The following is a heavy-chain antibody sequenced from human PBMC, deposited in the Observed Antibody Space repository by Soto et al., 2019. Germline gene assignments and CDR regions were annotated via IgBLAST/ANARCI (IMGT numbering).Heavy chain of an antibody. CDR2: ISAYNGNT. Sequence: QVQLVQSGAEVKKPGASVKVSCKASGYTFTSYGISWVRQAPGQGLEWMGWISAYNGNTNYAQKLQGRVTMTTDTTTNTAYMELRTLSTDDTAVYYGAGEAPPIWNWGQGTLVTVSS. CDR1: GYTFTSYG. J-gene: IGHJ4*02. CDR3: AGEAPPIWN. D-gene: IGHD1-1*01. V-gene: IGHV1-18*01.